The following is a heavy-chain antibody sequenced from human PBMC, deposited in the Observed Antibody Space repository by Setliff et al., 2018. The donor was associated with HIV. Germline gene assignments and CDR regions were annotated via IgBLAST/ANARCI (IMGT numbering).Heavy chain of an antibody. Sequence: ASVKVSCKASGYKFTGHHIQWMRQAPGQGLEWMGRINPNMGDTQYARKFQGRIIMTRDTSINTVYMELSSLTSDDTALYYCARQDIPTGYYLFDYWGQGTQVTV. CDR1: GYKFTGHH. V-gene: IGHV1-2*06. CDR2: INPNMGDT. D-gene: IGHD3-9*01. CDR3: ARQDIPTGYYLFDY. J-gene: IGHJ4*02.